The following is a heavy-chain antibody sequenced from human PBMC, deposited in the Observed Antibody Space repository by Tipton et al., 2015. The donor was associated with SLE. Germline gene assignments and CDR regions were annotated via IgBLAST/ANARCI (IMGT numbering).Heavy chain of an antibody. V-gene: IGHV1-18*01. CDR2: ISAYNGNT. J-gene: IGHJ6*02. CDR3: AREVYSGSYYYYYGMDV. CDR1: GYTFTSYG. D-gene: IGHD3-10*01. Sequence: QVQLVQSGAEVKKPGASVKVSCKASGYTFTSYGISWVRQAPGQGLEWMGWISAYNGNTNYAQKLHGRVTMTTDTSTSTAYMELRSLRSDDTAVYYCAREVYSGSYYYYYGMDVWGQGTTVTISS.